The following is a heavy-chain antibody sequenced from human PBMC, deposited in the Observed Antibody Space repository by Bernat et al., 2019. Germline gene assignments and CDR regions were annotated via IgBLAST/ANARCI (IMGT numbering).Heavy chain of an antibody. D-gene: IGHD3-3*01. CDR1: GGSVSSGSYY. CDR2: IYYSGST. Sequence: QVQLQESGPGLVKPSETLSLTCTVPGGSVSSGSYYWSWIRQPPGKGLEWIGYIYYSGSTNYNPSHKSRVTISVHTPKNHFSLKQRSVTAADTAVYYCARHRLFGVVNDYWGHGTLVTGST. V-gene: IGHV4-61*03. CDR3: ARHRLFGVVNDY. J-gene: IGHJ4*01.